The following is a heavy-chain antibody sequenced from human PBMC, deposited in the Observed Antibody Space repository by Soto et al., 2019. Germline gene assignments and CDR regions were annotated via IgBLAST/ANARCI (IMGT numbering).Heavy chain of an antibody. V-gene: IGHV3-23*01. CDR3: ANRGYSGYDAYYFDY. CDR2: ISGSGGST. D-gene: IGHD5-12*01. J-gene: IGHJ4*02. CDR1: GFTFSSYA. Sequence: EVQLLESGGGLVQPGGSLRLSCAASGFTFSSYAMSWVRQAPGKGLEWVSAISGSGGSTYYADSVKGRFTISRDNSKNTRYLQMNSLRAEDTAVYYCANRGYSGYDAYYFDYWGQGTLVTVSS.